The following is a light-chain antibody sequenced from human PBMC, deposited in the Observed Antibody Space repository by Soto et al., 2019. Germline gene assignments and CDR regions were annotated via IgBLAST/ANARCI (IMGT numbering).Light chain of an antibody. V-gene: IGLV3-21*02. CDR2: DDS. CDR1: NIGSES. CDR3: QLWDTTDFRVV. Sequence: SYVLTQPPSVSVAPGQTAKITCGGNNIGSESVHWYQQKPGQGPVLVVYDDSDRPSGIPERFSGSNSGNTATLTISRVEAGDEADYYCQLWDTTDFRVVFGGGTKVTVL. J-gene: IGLJ2*01.